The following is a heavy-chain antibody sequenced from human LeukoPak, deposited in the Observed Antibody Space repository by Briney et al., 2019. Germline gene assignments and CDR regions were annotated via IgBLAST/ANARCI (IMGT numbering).Heavy chain of an antibody. Sequence: GASVKVSCKASGYTFTSYYMHWVRQAPGQGLEWMEIINPSGGSTSYAQKFQGRVTMTRDTSTSTVYMELSSLRSEDTAVYYCARDGRLRDRGNWFDPWGQGTLVTVSS. D-gene: IGHD1-26*01. V-gene: IGHV1-46*01. CDR2: INPSGGST. CDR1: GYTFTSYY. J-gene: IGHJ5*02. CDR3: ARDGRLRDRGNWFDP.